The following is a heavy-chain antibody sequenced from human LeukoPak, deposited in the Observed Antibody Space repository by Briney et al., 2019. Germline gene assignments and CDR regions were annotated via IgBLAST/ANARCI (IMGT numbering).Heavy chain of an antibody. D-gene: IGHD3/OR15-3a*01. V-gene: IGHV4-34*01. J-gene: IGHJ5*02. CDR3: ARKDWRNWFDP. CDR1: GGSFSGYY. Sequence: PSETLSLTCAVYGGSFSGYYWSWIRQPPGKGLEWIGEINHSGSTNYNPSLKSRVTISVDTSKNQFSLKLSSVTAADTAVYYCARKDWRNWFDPWGQGTLVTVSS. CDR2: INHSGST.